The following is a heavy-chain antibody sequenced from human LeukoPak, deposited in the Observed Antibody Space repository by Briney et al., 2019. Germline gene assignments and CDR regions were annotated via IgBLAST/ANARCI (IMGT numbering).Heavy chain of an antibody. J-gene: IGHJ4*02. D-gene: IGHD4-23*01. CDR3: ARGWFRHDYGGNSGGVDY. CDR1: GYTFTIHS. Sequence: ASVKVSCKASGYTFTIHSVSWVRQAPGQGRECMWWISAYNGDTKYAQKTQNRVTMTTDASTSTAYLELRSLRYDDTAVYYCARGWFRHDYGGNSGGVDYWGQGPLVTVSS. CDR2: ISAYNGDT. V-gene: IGHV1-18*01.